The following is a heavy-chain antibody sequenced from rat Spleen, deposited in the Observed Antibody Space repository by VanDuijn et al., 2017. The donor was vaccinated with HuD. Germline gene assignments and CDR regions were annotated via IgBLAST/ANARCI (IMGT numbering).Heavy chain of an antibody. V-gene: IGHV2-13*01. CDR3: TRSYGGYTQHWFAY. CDR2: IWGDGST. D-gene: IGHD1-11*01. Sequence: QVQLKESGPGLVQPSQTLSLTCTVSGFSLISYGVNWVRQPPGKGLEWLGGIWGDGSTICHSALKSRLSISRDTSKSQVFLKMNSLQTEDTAIYFCTRSYGGYTQHWFAYWGQGTLVPVSS. J-gene: IGHJ3*01. CDR1: GFSLISYG.